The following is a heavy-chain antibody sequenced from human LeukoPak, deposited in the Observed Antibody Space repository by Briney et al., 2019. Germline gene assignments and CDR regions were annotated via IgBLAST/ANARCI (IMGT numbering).Heavy chain of an antibody. J-gene: IGHJ6*02. D-gene: IGHD3-9*01. CDR2: INHSGST. CDR3: ARGAYYDILTGYYMAYYGMDV. V-gene: IGHV4-34*01. CDR1: GFTLNNAW. Sequence: GSLRLSCAASGFTLNNAWMSWIRQPPGKGLEWIGEINHSGSTNYNPSLKSRVTISVDTSKNQFSLKLSSVTAADTAVYYCARGAYYDILTGYYMAYYGMDVWGQGTTVTVSS.